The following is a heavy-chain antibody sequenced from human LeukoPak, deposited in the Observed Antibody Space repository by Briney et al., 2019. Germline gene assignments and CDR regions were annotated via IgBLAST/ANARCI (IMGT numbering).Heavy chain of an antibody. CDR1: GFTFSSYA. V-gene: IGHV3-30*01. CDR2: ISYDGSNK. CDR3: ARDDYNAGRDDYGDYGGDY. D-gene: IGHD4-17*01. J-gene: IGHJ4*02. Sequence: PGRSLRLSCAASGFTFSSYAMHWVRQAPGKGLEWVAVISYDGSNKYYADSVKGRFTISRDNSKNTLYLQMNSLRAEDTAVYYCARDDYNAGRDDYGDYGGDYWGQGTLVTVSS.